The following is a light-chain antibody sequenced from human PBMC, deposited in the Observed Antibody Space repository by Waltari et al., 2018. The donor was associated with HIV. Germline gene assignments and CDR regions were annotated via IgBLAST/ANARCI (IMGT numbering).Light chain of an antibody. CDR3: QQTCRSPQT. CDR1: QNIINY. Sequence: DIQMTQSPSSLSASVGDRVTVTCRASQNIINYLNWYQQRPGEAPKLLILGGSNLQLGVPERFSGSGSGTDCTLTVDRLQPEDLATYYYQQTCRSPQTFGQGTRLAI. V-gene: IGKV1-39*01. J-gene: IGKJ5*01. CDR2: GGS.